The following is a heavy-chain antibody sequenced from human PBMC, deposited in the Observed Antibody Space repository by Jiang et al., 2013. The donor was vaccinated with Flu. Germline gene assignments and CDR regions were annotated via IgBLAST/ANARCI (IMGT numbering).Heavy chain of an antibody. CDR2: TYHSGST. CDR1: GASTSLYY. Sequence: GPGLVKPSETLSFTCTVSGASTSLYYWSWIRQPPGKGLEWIAYTYHSGSTDYNPSLRSRVIMSVDTPKNQLSLRLRSVTAADTAVYYCARGMFSFDSWGQGTLVTVSS. J-gene: IGHJ5*01. CDR3: ARGMFSFDS. V-gene: IGHV4-59*01. D-gene: IGHD3-10*02.